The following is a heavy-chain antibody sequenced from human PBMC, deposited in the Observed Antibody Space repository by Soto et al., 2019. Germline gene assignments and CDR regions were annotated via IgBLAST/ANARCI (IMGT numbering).Heavy chain of an antibody. Sequence: GESLKISCKGSGYSFTSYWIGWVRQMPGKGLEWMGIIYPGDSDTRYSPSFQGQVTISADKSISTAYLQWSSLKASDTAMYYCARILNPRYYDILTGYGMDVWGQGTTVTVSS. CDR3: ARILNPRYYDILTGYGMDV. D-gene: IGHD3-9*01. CDR1: GYSFTSYW. CDR2: IYPGDSDT. J-gene: IGHJ6*02. V-gene: IGHV5-51*01.